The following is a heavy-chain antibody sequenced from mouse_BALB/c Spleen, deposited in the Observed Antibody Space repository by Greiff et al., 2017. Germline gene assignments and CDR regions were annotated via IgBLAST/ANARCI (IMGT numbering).Heavy chain of an antibody. J-gene: IGHJ2*01. CDR3: ARGYYGSSYGY. V-gene: IGHV1-63*02. CDR2: IYPGGGYT. D-gene: IGHD1-1*01. Sequence: QVHVKQSGAELVRPGTSVKISCKASGYTFTNYWLGWVKQRPGHGLEWIGDIYPGGGYTNYNEKFKGKATLTADTSSSTAYMQLSSLTSEDSAVYVCARGYYGSSYGYWGQGTTLTVSS. CDR1: GYTFTNYW.